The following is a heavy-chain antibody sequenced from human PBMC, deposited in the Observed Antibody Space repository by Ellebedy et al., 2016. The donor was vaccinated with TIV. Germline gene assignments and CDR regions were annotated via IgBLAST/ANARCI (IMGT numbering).Heavy chain of an antibody. Sequence: GESLKISXVASGFTFSSHWMHWVRQAPGKGLVWVSRINYDESSTSHADSVKGRFTISRDNAKNTVYLQMNSLRAEDTAVYYCARGGGYYQFMDVWGKGTTVTVSS. CDR2: INYDESST. V-gene: IGHV3-74*01. J-gene: IGHJ6*03. D-gene: IGHD3-16*01. CDR1: GFTFSSHW. CDR3: ARGGGYYQFMDV.